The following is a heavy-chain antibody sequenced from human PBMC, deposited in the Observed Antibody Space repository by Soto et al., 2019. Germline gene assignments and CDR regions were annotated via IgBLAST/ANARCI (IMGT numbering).Heavy chain of an antibody. D-gene: IGHD3-22*01. CDR3: AKDADYDSTKLDY. Sequence: QMQLMESGGGVVQPGRSLRLSCAASGFTFSRHDMHWVRQAPGKGLEWVALISYDGSNKFYADSVKGRFTISRDNSKNTLYLQMNSLRAEDTAVYYCAKDADYDSTKLDYWGQGTLVTVS. CDR2: ISYDGSNK. V-gene: IGHV3-30*18. CDR1: GFTFSRHD. J-gene: IGHJ4*02.